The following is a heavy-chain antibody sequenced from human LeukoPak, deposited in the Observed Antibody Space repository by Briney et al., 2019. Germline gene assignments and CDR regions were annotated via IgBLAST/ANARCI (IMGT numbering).Heavy chain of an antibody. D-gene: IGHD3-16*01. Sequence: ASVTVSCKASGYTFTGYYMHWVRQAPGQGLEWMGWINPNSGGTNYAQKFQGRVTMTRDTSISTAYMELSRLRSDDTAVYYCARDSGGRGHFDFWGQGTLVTVSS. CDR1: GYTFTGYY. CDR3: ARDSGGRGHFDF. V-gene: IGHV1-2*02. CDR2: INPNSGGT. J-gene: IGHJ4*02.